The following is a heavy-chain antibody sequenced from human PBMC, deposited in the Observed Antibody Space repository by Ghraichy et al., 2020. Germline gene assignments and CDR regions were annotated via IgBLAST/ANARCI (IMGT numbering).Heavy chain of an antibody. CDR1: GYTFTGYY. Sequence: ASVKVSCKASGYTFTGYYMHWVRQAPGQGLEWMGWINPNSGGTNYAQKFQGWVTMTRDTSISTAYMELSRLRSDDTAVYYCARDGAPGIAVAGIPFQHWGQGTLVTVSS. D-gene: IGHD6-19*01. V-gene: IGHV1-2*04. J-gene: IGHJ1*01. CDR3: ARDGAPGIAVAGIPFQH. CDR2: INPNSGGT.